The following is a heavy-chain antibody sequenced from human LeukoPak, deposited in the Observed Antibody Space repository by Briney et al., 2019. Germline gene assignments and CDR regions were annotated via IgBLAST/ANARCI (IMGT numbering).Heavy chain of an antibody. CDR2: ISAYNGNT. D-gene: IGHD1-26*01. Sequence: VASVKVSCKASGYTFTSYGISWVRQAPGQGLEWMGWISAYNGNTNYAQKFQDRVTMTRDTSISTAYMELKRLRSDDTAVYYCAALPNGPLWGQGTLVTVSS. CDR1: GYTFTSYG. J-gene: IGHJ4*02. V-gene: IGHV1-18*01. CDR3: AALPNGPL.